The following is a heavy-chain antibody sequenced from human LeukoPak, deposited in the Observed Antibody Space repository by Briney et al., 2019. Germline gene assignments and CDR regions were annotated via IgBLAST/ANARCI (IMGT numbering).Heavy chain of an antibody. V-gene: IGHV3-33*01. CDR1: GFTFSSSG. CDR3: ARDGFRLPLV. Sequence: GGSLRLSWAASGFTFSSSGIHWVRQAPGKGLEWVAVIWSDGSNKYYADSVKGRFTVSRDTSKNTLYLQVNSLRAEDTAVYYCARDGFRLPLVWGQGTLVTVSS. J-gene: IGHJ4*02. D-gene: IGHD2-15*01. CDR2: IWSDGSNK.